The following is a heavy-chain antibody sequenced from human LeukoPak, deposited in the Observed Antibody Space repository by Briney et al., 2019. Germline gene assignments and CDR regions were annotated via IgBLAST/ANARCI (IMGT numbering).Heavy chain of an antibody. Sequence: SPTLSLTCAISGDSVSSNSAAWNWLRQSPSRGLEWLGSTYYRSKWYNDYAVSVKSRITINPDTSKNQFSLQLNSVTPEDTAVYYCARANYDFWSGYYGYYYYYGMDVWGQGTTVTVSS. CDR2: TYYRSKWYN. CDR1: GDSVSSNSAA. V-gene: IGHV6-1*01. CDR3: ARANYDFWSGYYGYYYYYGMDV. J-gene: IGHJ6*02. D-gene: IGHD3-3*01.